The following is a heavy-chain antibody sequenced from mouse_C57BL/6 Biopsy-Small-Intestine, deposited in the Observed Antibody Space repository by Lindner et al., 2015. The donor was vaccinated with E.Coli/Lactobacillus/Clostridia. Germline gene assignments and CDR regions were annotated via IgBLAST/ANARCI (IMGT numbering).Heavy chain of an antibody. CDR3: ARGGRGYCSGGTCSYYYYYLDV. Sequence: SVKVSCKSSEYTSPTTIYTGCDRPLDKGREWMGWINPNNGETNYAQKFQGWVTMTRDTSISTAYMELSSLTSDDTAVYYCARGGRGYCSGGTCSYYYYYLDVWGKGTTVIVSS. D-gene: IGHD2-10*01. J-gene: IGHJ1*03. CDR2: INPNNGET. CDR1: EYTSPTT. V-gene: IGHV1-18*01.